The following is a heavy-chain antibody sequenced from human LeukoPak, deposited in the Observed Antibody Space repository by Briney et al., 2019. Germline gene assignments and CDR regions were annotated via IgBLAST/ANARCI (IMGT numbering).Heavy chain of an antibody. CDR3: ARAPHFFDTTGSRYYFDY. J-gene: IGHJ4*02. CDR2: IYYSGNT. Sequence: SETLSLTCSVSGGSIRSTTYYWGWIRQPPGKRLEWIASIYYSGNTYYSPSFMSRVTISVDTSKNQFSLNLRSVTAADTAVYYCARAPHFFDTTGSRYYFDYWGQGALVTVSS. D-gene: IGHD3-22*01. CDR1: GGSIRSTTYY. V-gene: IGHV4-39*07.